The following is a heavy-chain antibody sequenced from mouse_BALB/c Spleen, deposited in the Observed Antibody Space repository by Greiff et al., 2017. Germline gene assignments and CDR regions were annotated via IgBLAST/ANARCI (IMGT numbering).Heavy chain of an antibody. J-gene: IGHJ3*01. CDR2: INSNGGST. D-gene: IGHD1-1*01. Sequence: EVKLVESGGGLVQPGGSLKLSCAASGFTFSSYGMSWVRQTPDKRLELVATINSNGGSTYYPDSVKGRFTISRDNAKNTLYLQMSSLKSEDTAVYYCAYSFAYWGQGTLVTVSA. V-gene: IGHV5-6-3*01. CDR1: GFTFSSYG. CDR3: AYSFAY.